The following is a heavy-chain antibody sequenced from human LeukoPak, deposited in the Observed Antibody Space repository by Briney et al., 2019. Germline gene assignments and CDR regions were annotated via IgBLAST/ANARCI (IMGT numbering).Heavy chain of an antibody. CDR1: GFTFSSYA. CDR2: IWFDGSNK. CDR3: AKDACGDDCYPDY. J-gene: IGHJ4*02. Sequence: GGSLRLSCVASGFTFSSYAMHWVRQAPGQGLEWVAVIWFDGSNKYYADSVKGRFTISRDNSKNTLYLQMNSLRAEDTAVYYCAKDACGDDCYPDYWGQGTLVTVS. D-gene: IGHD2-21*02. V-gene: IGHV3-30*02.